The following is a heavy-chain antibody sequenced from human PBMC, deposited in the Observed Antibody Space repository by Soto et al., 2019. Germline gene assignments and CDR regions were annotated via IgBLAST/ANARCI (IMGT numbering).Heavy chain of an antibody. CDR3: ARGLNPAYGSNWCYVFQH. CDR1: GYTFTSYE. V-gene: IGHV1-8*01. CDR2: MNPNSGNT. D-gene: IGHD6-13*01. Sequence: QVHLVQSGAEVKKPGASVKVSCKASGYTFTSYEINWVRQATGQGLEWVGWMNPNSGNTGYAQKFQGRVTMTRNTSITTAYMELSSLRPEDTAVYFCARGLNPAYGSNWCYVFQHWGQGTLVTVSS. J-gene: IGHJ1*01.